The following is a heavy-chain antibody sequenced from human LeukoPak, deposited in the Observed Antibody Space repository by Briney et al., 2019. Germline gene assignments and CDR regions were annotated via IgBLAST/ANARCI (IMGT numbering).Heavy chain of an antibody. CDR2: ISNRGSP. J-gene: IGHJ4*02. Sequence: PSETLSLTCTVSGASVNSFYWNWIRQPPGTGLEWIGYISNRGSPNYNPSLKSRVTMSIDTSKNQFSLKLNSVTAADTAVYFCARGRDLGQDYWGQGTLVTVSS. D-gene: IGHD3-16*01. CDR3: ARGRDLGQDY. CDR1: GASVNSFY. V-gene: IGHV4-59*02.